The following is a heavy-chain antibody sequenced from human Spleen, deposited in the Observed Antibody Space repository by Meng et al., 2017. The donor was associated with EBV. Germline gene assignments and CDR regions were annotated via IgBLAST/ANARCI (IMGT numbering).Heavy chain of an antibody. Sequence: QVQLQQWGAGLLEPSETLSLTCAVSGGSFSSYYWGWSGQPPGKGLEWIGEINQSGSIYYNPSLMGRVTISGDTSRNQFSLKLISVTAADTAVYYCARGPYYEWGQGTLVTVSS. V-gene: IGHV4-34*01. CDR3: ARGPYYE. CDR2: INQSGSI. J-gene: IGHJ4*02. D-gene: IGHD1-26*01. CDR1: GGSFSSYY.